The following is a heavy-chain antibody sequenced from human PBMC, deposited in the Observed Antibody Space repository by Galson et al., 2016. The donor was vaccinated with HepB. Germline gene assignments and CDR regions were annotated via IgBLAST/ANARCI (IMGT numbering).Heavy chain of an antibody. D-gene: IGHD5-12*01. CDR2: ISSDSSYI. CDR3: ARDQPYTGYDFPYYYYAMDV. J-gene: IGHJ6*02. Sequence: SLRLSCAASGFTFSNYSMTWVRQAPEKGLEWVSSISSDSSYIFYADSLKGRFTISRDKATNSLYLQMNSLRAEDTAVFYCARDQPYTGYDFPYYYYAMDVWGQGTTVTVSS. CDR1: GFTFSNYS. V-gene: IGHV3-21*01.